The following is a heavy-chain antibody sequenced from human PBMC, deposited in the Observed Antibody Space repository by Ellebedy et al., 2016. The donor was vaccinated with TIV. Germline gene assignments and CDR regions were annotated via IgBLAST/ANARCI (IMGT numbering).Heavy chain of an antibody. V-gene: IGHV3-30-3*01. Sequence: GESLKISCVASGFSFSNYAMHWVRQAPGRGLEGVAVISSDGNRQYYRDYVKGRFTVSRDNSRNTLYLQMNSLVAADTAVYQCVRYGYGSKTSYMAPRFDYWGQGTLVTVSS. J-gene: IGHJ4*02. CDR3: VRYGYGSKTSYMAPRFDY. CDR1: GFSFSNYA. CDR2: ISSDGNRQ. D-gene: IGHD3-10*01.